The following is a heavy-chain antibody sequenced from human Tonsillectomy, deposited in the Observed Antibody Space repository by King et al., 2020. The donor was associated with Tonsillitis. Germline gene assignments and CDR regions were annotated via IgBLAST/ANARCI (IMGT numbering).Heavy chain of an antibody. V-gene: IGHV3-7*03. D-gene: IGHD3-16*01. Sequence: VQLVESGGGLTRRGGSLRLSCAASGFTFMNHWMTWVRQAPGKGLERVANIKQDGSEKDYADSVKGRFIISRDNSKRSVFLQMNSLRDEDTVLYFCARDFTGWGGAFDVWGRGTRVTVSS. J-gene: IGHJ3*01. CDR2: IKQDGSEK. CDR1: GFTFMNHW. CDR3: ARDFTGWGGAFDV.